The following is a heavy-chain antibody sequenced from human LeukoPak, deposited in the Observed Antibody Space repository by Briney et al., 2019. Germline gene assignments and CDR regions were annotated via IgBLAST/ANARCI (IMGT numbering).Heavy chain of an antibody. D-gene: IGHD4-11*01. CDR1: GFTFSHYG. Sequence: PGRSLRLSCETSGFTFSHYGMHWVRQAPGAGLEWVAFIWSDASNTYYADSVKGRFTISRDNSRNTLYLQMSSLRAEDTAVYYCAKDAERGFDYSNSLNYWGQGTLVTVSS. CDR2: IWSDASNT. J-gene: IGHJ4*02. V-gene: IGHV3-33*06. CDR3: AKDAERGFDYSNSLNY.